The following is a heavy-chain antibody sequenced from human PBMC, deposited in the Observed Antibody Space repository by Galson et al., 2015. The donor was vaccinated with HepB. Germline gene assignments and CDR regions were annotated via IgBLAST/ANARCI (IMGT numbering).Heavy chain of an antibody. V-gene: IGHV3-30*04. CDR1: GFTFSSYA. Sequence: SLRLSCAASGFTFSSYAMHWVRQAPGKGLEWVAVISYDGSSKYYADSVKGRFTISRDNSKNTLYLQMNSLRAEDTAVYYCARARGYSYGSTYYFDYWGQGTLVTVSS. J-gene: IGHJ4*02. D-gene: IGHD5-18*01. CDR2: ISYDGSSK. CDR3: ARARGYSYGSTYYFDY.